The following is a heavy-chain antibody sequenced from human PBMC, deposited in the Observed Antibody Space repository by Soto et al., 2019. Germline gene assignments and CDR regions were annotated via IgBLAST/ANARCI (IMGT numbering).Heavy chain of an antibody. CDR1: GGTFNSYA. D-gene: IGHD2-15*01. CDR3: ARDSRPAVAPSTTAEFDY. CDR2: IVPIFGTA. Sequence: QVQLVQSGAAVKKPGSSVKVSCKVSGGTFNSYAISWVRQAPGQGLEWMGGIVPIFGTANYAQKFQGRVTITADRSTRTAYMELTRLTSEDTDVYYCARDSRPAVAPSTTAEFDYWGQGTLVTVSS. J-gene: IGHJ4*02. V-gene: IGHV1-69*06.